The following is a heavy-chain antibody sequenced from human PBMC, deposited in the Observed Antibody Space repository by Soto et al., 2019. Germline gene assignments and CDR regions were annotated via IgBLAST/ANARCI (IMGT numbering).Heavy chain of an antibody. V-gene: IGHV1-18*01. CDR1: GYTLSSYG. CDR2: ISGYNGQT. J-gene: IGHJ6*02. CDR3: ARGSPMDV. Sequence: QIQLVQSGAEVKKPGASVKVSCKASGYTLSSYGISWVRQAPGRGLEWMGWISGYNGQTNYAQSLQGRVTTTRDTSTSTAYMELRNLRSDDTAVYYCARGSPMDVWGQGTTVTVSS.